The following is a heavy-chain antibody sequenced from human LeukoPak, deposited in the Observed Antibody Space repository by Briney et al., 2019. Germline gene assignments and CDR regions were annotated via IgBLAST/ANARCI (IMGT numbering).Heavy chain of an antibody. J-gene: IGHJ6*02. V-gene: IGHV3-7*01. D-gene: IGHD1-20*01. Sequence: GGSLRLSCAASGFIFNNHWMIWVRQAPGKGLEWVANIKEDGSEKYYVDSVKGRFTVSRDNAKNSLYLQMNSLRAEDTGVYYCARYNMDVWGQGTTVTVSS. CDR3: ARYNMDV. CDR1: GFIFNNHW. CDR2: IKEDGSEK.